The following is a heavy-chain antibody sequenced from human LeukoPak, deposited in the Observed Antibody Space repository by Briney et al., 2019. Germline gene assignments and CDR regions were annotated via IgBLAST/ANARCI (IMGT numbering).Heavy chain of an antibody. Sequence: KPSETLSLTCTVSDGSVSSRSYSWGWIRHPPGKGLEWIGSIYYSGNGYYNPSLRSRVTISADTSKNQFSLKLTSVTAADTAVFYCAAQVYCSGGSCYSRYFDYWGQGTLVTVSS. CDR2: IYYSGNG. CDR1: DGSVSSRSYS. CDR3: AAQVYCSGGSCYSRYFDY. D-gene: IGHD2-15*01. V-gene: IGHV4-39*01. J-gene: IGHJ4*02.